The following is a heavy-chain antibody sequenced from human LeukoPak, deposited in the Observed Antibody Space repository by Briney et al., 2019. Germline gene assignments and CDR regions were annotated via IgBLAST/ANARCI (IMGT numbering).Heavy chain of an antibody. D-gene: IGHD5-24*01. CDR2: IYSSGTT. CDR1: GGSISGYY. J-gene: IGHJ4*02. CDR3: ARGGGGYNYFDY. Sequence: PSETLSITCTVSGGSISGYYWSWIRQSAGKGLEWIGRIYSSGTTNYNPPLKSRVTMSGDTSKNQFSLKLTSVTAADTAVYYCARGGGGYNYFDYWGQGTLVTVSS. V-gene: IGHV4-4*07.